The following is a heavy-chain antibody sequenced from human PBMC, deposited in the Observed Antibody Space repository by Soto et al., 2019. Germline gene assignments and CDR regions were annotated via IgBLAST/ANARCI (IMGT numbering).Heavy chain of an antibody. CDR3: ASPKIAFYNWFDP. V-gene: IGHV4-39*01. Sequence: SETLSLTCTVSGVSITSSYYWGWIRQPPGKGLEWIGSIYYSGSTYYNPSLKSRVTISVDTSKNQFSLKLSSVTAADTAVYYCASPKIAFYNWFDPWGQGTLVTVSS. D-gene: IGHD3-3*02. J-gene: IGHJ5*02. CDR2: IYYSGST. CDR1: GVSITSSYY.